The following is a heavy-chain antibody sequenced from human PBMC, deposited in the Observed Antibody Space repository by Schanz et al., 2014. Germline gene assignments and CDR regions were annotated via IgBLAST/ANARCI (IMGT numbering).Heavy chain of an antibody. CDR1: GFNFRNYG. D-gene: IGHD2-8*02. J-gene: IGHJ4*02. CDR3: AKDTGYCHGGACYCFEY. V-gene: IGHV3-30*18. CDR2: ISYDGNNE. Sequence: VQLVESGGGLVQPGGSLRLSCAASGFNFRNYGMHWVRQAPGKGLEWVAVISYDGNNEDYADSVKGRFSISRDNSQNTLYLQMDSLRPEDTAVYFCAKDTGYCHGGACYCFEYWGLGILVTVSS.